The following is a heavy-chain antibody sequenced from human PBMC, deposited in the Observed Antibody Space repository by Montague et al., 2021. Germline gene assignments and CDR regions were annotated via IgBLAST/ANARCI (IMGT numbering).Heavy chain of an antibody. Sequence: SETLSLTCSVSGDSISSKGNFWGWIRQPPGKGLEWIGVLDYSGTTYYSPSLRSRVTISVDTSKSQFSLKVTAVTAADTAVYYCARHRSRHHSMAFVASDHSFYMDVWGTGTTVAVSS. CDR3: ARHRSRHHSMAFVASDHSFYMDV. D-gene: IGHD2/OR15-2a*01. CDR2: LDYSGTT. V-gene: IGHV4-39*01. CDR1: GDSISSKGNF. J-gene: IGHJ6*03.